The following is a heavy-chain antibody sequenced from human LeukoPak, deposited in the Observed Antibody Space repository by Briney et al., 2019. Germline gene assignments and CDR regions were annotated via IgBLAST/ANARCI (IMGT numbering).Heavy chain of an antibody. V-gene: IGHV3-21*01. CDR1: GFTFSSYS. D-gene: IGHD6-13*01. CDR2: ISSSSYI. Sequence: PGGSLRLSCAASGFTFSSYSMNWVRQAPGKGLEWVSSISSSSYIYYADSVKGRFTISRDNAKNSLYLQMNSLRAEDTAVYYCARGPMAAAGRFDYWGQGTLVTVSS. CDR3: ARGPMAAAGRFDY. J-gene: IGHJ4*02.